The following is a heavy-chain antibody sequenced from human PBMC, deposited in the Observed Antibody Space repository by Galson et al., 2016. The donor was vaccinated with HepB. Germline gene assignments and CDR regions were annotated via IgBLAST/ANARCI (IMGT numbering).Heavy chain of an antibody. CDR2: ISWNSGTI. CDR3: AKDMSAGAAASGCFDC. J-gene: IGHJ4*02. Sequence: SLRLSCAASGFTFDEYAMHWVRQAPGKGLEWVSTISWNSGTIHYMDSAKGRFTTSRDNAKNSLYLQMDGLKTEDTALYYCAKDMSAGAAASGCFDCWGQGTLVTVSS. CDR1: GFTFDEYA. V-gene: IGHV3-9*01. D-gene: IGHD6-13*01.